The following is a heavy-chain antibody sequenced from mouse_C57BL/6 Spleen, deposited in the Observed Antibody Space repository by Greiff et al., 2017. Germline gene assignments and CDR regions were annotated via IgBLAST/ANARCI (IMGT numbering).Heavy chain of an antibody. J-gene: IGHJ2*01. V-gene: IGHV1-69*01. CDR1: GYTFTSYW. D-gene: IGHD1-1*01. CDR2: IDPSDSYT. CDR3: ARWPNYYYGSSYMNFDY. Sequence: VKLQQPGAELVMPGASVKLSCKASGYTFTSYWMHWVKQRPGQGLEWIGEIDPSDSYTNYNQKFKGKSTLTVDKSSSTAYMQLSSLTSEDSAVYYCARWPNYYYGSSYMNFDYWGQGTTLTVSS.